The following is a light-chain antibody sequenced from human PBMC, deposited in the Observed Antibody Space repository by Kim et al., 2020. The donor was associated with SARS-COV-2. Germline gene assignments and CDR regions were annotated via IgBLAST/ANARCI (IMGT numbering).Light chain of an antibody. Sequence: GQKVAIPCAGGSANIWNNYVPWYRQLPGTAPKLLIYDNERRPAGIPDRFSGSKSGTSATLGITGLQPGDEADYYCGTWDSSLSAAVFGGGTQLTVL. V-gene: IGLV1-51*01. CDR1: SANIWNNY. CDR2: DNE. CDR3: GTWDSSLSAAV. J-gene: IGLJ2*01.